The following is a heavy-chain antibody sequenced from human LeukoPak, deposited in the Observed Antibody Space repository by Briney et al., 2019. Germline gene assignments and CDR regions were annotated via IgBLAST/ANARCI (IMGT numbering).Heavy chain of an antibody. CDR2: ISAYNGNT. V-gene: IGHV1-18*01. CDR1: GYTFTSYG. Sequence: ASVKVSCKASGYTFTSYGISWVRQAPGQGLEWMGWISAYNGNTNYARKLQGRVTMTTDTSTSTAYMELRSLRSDDTAVYYCARVVMVGATIYFDYWGQGTLVTVSS. J-gene: IGHJ4*02. CDR3: ARVVMVGATIYFDY. D-gene: IGHD1-26*01.